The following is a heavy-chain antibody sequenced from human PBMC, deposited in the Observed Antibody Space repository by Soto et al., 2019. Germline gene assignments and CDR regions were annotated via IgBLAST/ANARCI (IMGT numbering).Heavy chain of an antibody. CDR1: GGSISSYY. Sequence: QVQLQESGPGLVTPSETLSLTCTVSGGSISSYYWSWIRQPPGKGLEWIGYIYYSGSTNYNPSLKSRVTITVDTSKNQFSLKLSSVTAADTAVYYCARAYYDFWSGPPGYWGQGTLVTVSS. CDR2: IYYSGST. CDR3: ARAYYDFWSGPPGY. V-gene: IGHV4-59*01. D-gene: IGHD3-3*01. J-gene: IGHJ4*02.